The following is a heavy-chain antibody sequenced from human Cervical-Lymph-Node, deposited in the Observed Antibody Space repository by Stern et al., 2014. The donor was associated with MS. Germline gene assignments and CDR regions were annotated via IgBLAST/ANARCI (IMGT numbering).Heavy chain of an antibody. J-gene: IGHJ6*02. V-gene: IGHV3-30*04. CDR3: ASSTVAANFYYYGMDV. Sequence: VQLVQSGGGVVQPGTSLRLSCEASGFTFISYAMHWVRQAPGKGLEWVALISYDGTNKYYADSVKGRFTISRDDSQNTLYLQMNSLRAEDTAVYYCASSTVAANFYYYGMDVWGQGTTVTVSS. CDR1: GFTFISYA. D-gene: IGHD4-23*01. CDR2: ISYDGTNK.